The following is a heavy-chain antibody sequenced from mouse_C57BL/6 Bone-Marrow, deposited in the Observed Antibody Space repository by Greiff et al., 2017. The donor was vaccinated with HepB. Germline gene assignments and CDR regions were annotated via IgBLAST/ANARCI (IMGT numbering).Heavy chain of an antibody. D-gene: IGHD2-1*01. CDR3: AVYGNYDY. Sequence: VVEPGASVKLSCKASGYAFSSSWMNWVKQRPGKGLEWIGRIYPGDGDTNYNGKFKGKATLTADKASSTAYMQLSSLTSEDSAVYFCAVYGNYDYWGQGTTLTVSS. V-gene: IGHV1-82*01. CDR2: IYPGDGDT. J-gene: IGHJ2*01. CDR1: GYAFSSSW.